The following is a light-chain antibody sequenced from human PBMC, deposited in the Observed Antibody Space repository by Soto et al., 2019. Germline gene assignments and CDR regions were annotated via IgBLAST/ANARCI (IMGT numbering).Light chain of an antibody. Sequence: EIVLTQSPGTLSLSPGERATLSCRASQSVSSSYLAWYQQRPGQAPRLLIYGASSRATGIPDRVSGSGSGTDFTLSISRLEPEDSAVYYCQQFGNSPRTFGQGTKVEIK. CDR2: GAS. CDR3: QQFGNSPRT. CDR1: QSVSSSY. V-gene: IGKV3-20*01. J-gene: IGKJ1*01.